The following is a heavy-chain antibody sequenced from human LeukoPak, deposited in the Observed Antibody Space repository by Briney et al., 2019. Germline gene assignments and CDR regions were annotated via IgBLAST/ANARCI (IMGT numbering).Heavy chain of an antibody. CDR2: ISYDGSNK. CDR3: ARTGYYGSGFDY. V-gene: IGHV3-30*03. D-gene: IGHD3-10*01. J-gene: IGHJ4*02. Sequence: PGGSLRLSCAASGFTFSSYGMHWVRQAPGKGLEWVAVISYDGSNKYYADSVKGRFTISRDNAKNSLYLQMNSLRAEDTAVYYCARTGYYGSGFDYWGQGTLVTVSS. CDR1: GFTFSSYG.